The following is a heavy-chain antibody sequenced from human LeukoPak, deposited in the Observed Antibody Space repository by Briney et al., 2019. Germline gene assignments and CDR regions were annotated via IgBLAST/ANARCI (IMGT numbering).Heavy chain of an antibody. Sequence: ASVKVSCQASGYPFPSYYMHWVRPAPGQGLEWMGIINPSGGRTTSAQKFQGRVTMTRDTSTSTVYMELSSLRSEDTAVYYCATDRDEWELLNWGQGTLVTVSS. D-gene: IGHD1-26*01. J-gene: IGHJ4*02. CDR3: ATDRDEWELLN. CDR2: INPSGGRT. V-gene: IGHV1-46*01. CDR1: GYPFPSYY.